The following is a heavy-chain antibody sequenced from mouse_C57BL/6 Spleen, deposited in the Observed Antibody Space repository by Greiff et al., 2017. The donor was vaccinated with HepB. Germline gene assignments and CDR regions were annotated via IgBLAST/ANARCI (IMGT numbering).Heavy chain of an antibody. CDR1: GYTFTSYW. J-gene: IGHJ2*01. CDR3: ATFTAVVATRAFDG. D-gene: IGHD1-1*01. CDR2: IHPNSGST. Sequence: VQLQQPGAELVKPGASVKLSCKASGYTFTSYWMHWVKQRPGQGLEWIGMIHPNSGSTNYNEKFKSKATLTVDKSSSTAYMQLSSLTSEDSAVYYYATFTAVVATRAFDGWGQGTTLTVSS. V-gene: IGHV1-64*01.